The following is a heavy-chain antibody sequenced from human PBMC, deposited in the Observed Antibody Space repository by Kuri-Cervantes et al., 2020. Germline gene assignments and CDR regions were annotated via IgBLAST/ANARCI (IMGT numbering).Heavy chain of an antibody. CDR1: GGSFSAYF. J-gene: IGHJ3*02. CDR3: ARPITGTTWVAFHI. Sequence: GSLRLSCAVYGGSFSAYFWSWIRQPPGKGLEWIGEINHSGSTSYNPSLKNRVTISVDTSKNQFSLKLSSVTAADSAVYYCARPITGTTWVAFHIWGLGTLVTVSS. D-gene: IGHD1-7*01. CDR2: INHSGST. V-gene: IGHV4-34*01.